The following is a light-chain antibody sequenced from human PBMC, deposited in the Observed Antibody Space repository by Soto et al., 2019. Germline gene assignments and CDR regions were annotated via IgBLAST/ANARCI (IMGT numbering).Light chain of an antibody. CDR1: QSISSW. CDR2: DAS. CDR3: QQYNGYSWT. J-gene: IGKJ1*01. V-gene: IGKV1-5*01. Sequence: DIQMTQSPSTLSASVGDRVTITCRASQSISSWLAWYQQKPGKAPKLLIYDASSLESGVPSRFSGSGSGTEFTLTISSLQSEDFATYYCQQYNGYSWTFGQGTKVDIK.